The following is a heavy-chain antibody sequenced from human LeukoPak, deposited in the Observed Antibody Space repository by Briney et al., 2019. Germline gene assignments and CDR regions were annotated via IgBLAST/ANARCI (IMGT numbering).Heavy chain of an antibody. CDR1: GYTLTELS. J-gene: IGHJ5*02. V-gene: IGHV1-69*06. CDR2: IIPIFGTA. D-gene: IGHD6-13*01. CDR3: ARVSAAGTGWFDP. Sequence: SVKVSCKVSGYTLTELSMHSLRPPPPPGLEWPGGIIPIFGTANYAQKFQGRVTITADKSTSTAYMELSSLRSEDTAVYYCARVSAAGTGWFDPWGQGTLVTVSS.